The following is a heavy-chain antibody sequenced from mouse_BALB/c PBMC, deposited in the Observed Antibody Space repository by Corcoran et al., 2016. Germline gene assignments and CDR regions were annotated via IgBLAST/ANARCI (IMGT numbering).Heavy chain of an antibody. Sequence: EAQLQLTGAELVRPGALVKLSCKASGFNIIDYYMQWLKQRPEHGLEWIGWIDPENGNTRYDSKFQGQASITADTFSNTAYLQLSSLTSEDTAVYYCARNYGSSYVYYAVDYWGQGTSGTVSS. CDR1: GFNIIDYY. CDR2: IDPENGNT. V-gene: IGHV14-1*02. J-gene: IGHJ4*01. CDR3: ARNYGSSYVYYAVDY. D-gene: IGHD1-1*01.